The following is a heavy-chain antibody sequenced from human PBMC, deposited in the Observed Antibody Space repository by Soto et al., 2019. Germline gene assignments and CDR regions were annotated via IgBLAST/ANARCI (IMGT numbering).Heavy chain of an antibody. CDR1: GGSINSSSYF. CDR2: IYYSGST. V-gene: IGHV4-39*01. Sequence: SETLSLTCSVSGGSINSSSYFWGWVRQPPGKGLEWIGSIYYSGSTYYNPSLRSRVTISVDTSKNQFSLKLSSVTAADTAVFYCARHYSSGSRNWFDPWGQGTLGTVS. D-gene: IGHD6-19*01. J-gene: IGHJ5*02. CDR3: ARHYSSGSRNWFDP.